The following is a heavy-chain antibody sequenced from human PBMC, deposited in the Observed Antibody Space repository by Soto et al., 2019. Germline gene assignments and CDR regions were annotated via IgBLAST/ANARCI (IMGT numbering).Heavy chain of an antibody. CDR3: ANLYGDDAEYFQH. Sequence: QVQLVESGGGVVQPGRSLRLSCAASGFTFSSYGMHWVRQAPGKGLEWVAVISYDGSNKYYADSVKGRCTISRDNSKNTLYLQMNSLRAEDTAVYYCANLYGDDAEYFQHWGQGTLVTVSS. CDR2: ISYDGSNK. CDR1: GFTFSSYG. J-gene: IGHJ1*01. V-gene: IGHV3-30*18. D-gene: IGHD4-17*01.